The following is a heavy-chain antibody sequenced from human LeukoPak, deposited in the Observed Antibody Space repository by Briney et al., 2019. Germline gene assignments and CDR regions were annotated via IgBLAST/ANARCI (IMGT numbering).Heavy chain of an antibody. CDR2: IIPIFGTA. D-gene: IGHD6-13*01. Sequence: ASVKVSCKASGGTFSSYAISWVRQAPGQGLEWMGGIIPIFGTANYAQKFQGRVTITADESTSTAYMELSSLRSEDTAVYYCVTWSSSWPYYFDYWGQGTLVTVSS. V-gene: IGHV1-69*13. J-gene: IGHJ4*02. CDR3: VTWSSSWPYYFDY. CDR1: GGTFSSYA.